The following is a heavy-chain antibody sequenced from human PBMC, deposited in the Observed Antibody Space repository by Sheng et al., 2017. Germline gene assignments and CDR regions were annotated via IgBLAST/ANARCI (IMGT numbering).Heavy chain of an antibody. CDR1: GFTFSSYE. J-gene: IGHJ5*01. CDR3: ARGRYSGAVADS. D-gene: IGHD5-12*01. V-gene: IGHV3-48*03. CDR2: ISSGGSTI. Sequence: EVQLVESGGGLVQPGGSLRLSCAASGFTFSSYEMNWVRQAPGKGLEWVSYISSGGSTIYSADSVKGRFTISRDNAKNSLYLQMNNLRAEDTAVYYCARGRYSGAVADSWGHGTLVTVSS.